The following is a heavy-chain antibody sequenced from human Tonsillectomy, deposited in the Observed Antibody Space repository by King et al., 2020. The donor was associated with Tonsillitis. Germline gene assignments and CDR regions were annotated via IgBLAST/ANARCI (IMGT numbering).Heavy chain of an antibody. D-gene: IGHD5-12*01. Sequence: QLVQSGGGLVKPGGSLRLSCAASGFTFSNAWMSWVRQAPGKGLEWVGRIKXKTDGXTTDYAAPVKGRFTISRDDSKNTLYLQMNSLKTEDTAVYYCMGVATNDWGQGTLVTVSS. V-gene: IGHV3-15*01. CDR1: GFTFSNAW. J-gene: IGHJ4*02. CDR3: MGVATND. CDR2: IKXKTDGXTT.